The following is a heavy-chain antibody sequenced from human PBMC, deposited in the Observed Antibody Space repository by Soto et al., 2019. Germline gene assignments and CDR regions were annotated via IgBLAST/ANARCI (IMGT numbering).Heavy chain of an antibody. D-gene: IGHD5-12*01. J-gene: IGHJ5*02. CDR3: ARDWVVATANWFDP. CDR1: GFTFSNYW. CDR2: IKQDGSEK. V-gene: IGHV3-7*03. Sequence: AGSLRLSCAASGFTFSNYWMSWVRQAPGKGLEWVANIKQDGSEKFYVDSVKGRFTISRDNAKKSLYLQMNSLRAEDTAVYYCARDWVVATANWFDPWGQGTLVTVSS.